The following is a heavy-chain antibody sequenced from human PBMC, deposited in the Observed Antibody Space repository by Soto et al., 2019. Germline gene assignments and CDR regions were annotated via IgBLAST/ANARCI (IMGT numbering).Heavy chain of an antibody. J-gene: IGHJ6*02. V-gene: IGHV1-8*01. CDR2: MNAKSGDT. CDR1: GYTFSDFD. Sequence: ASVKVSCKASGYTFSDFDINWLRQASGQGPEWMGWMNAKSGDTFFAQRFQGKFNMTWDASLSTAYMEVGSLTSDDTAMYYCARGNPFNYAGFDVWGQGTTVTVSS. D-gene: IGHD3-16*01. CDR3: ARGNPFNYAGFDV.